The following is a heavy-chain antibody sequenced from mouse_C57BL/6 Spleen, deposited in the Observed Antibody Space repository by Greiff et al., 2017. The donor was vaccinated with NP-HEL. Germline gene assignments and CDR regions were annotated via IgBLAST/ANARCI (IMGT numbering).Heavy chain of an antibody. CDR3: ARGYYSNLYYFDY. J-gene: IGHJ2*01. D-gene: IGHD2-5*01. Sequence: EVMLVESGGGLVQPGGSLSLSCAASGFTFPAYYMSWVRQPPGKALEWLGFIRNKANGYTTEYSASVKGRFTISRDNSQSILYLQMNALRAEDSATYYCARGYYSNLYYFDYWGQGTTLTVSS. CDR1: GFTFPAYY. CDR2: IRNKANGYTT. V-gene: IGHV7-3*01.